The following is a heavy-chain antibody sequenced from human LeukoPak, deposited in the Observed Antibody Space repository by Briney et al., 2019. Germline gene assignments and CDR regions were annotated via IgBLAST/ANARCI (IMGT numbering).Heavy chain of an antibody. CDR2: ISGSGNGFSI. J-gene: IGHJ4*02. D-gene: IGHD3-16*01. V-gene: IGHV3-64D*06. Sequence: PGGSLRLSCSASGFVFSIYTMYWVRQTPGKGPEYVSTISGSGNGFSIYYADSVKGRFTISRDDSKSILYLQMHGLRSEDTAVYYCVKDFGRVRGTPDSWGQGTLVTVSS. CDR3: VKDFGRVRGTPDS. CDR1: GFVFSIYT.